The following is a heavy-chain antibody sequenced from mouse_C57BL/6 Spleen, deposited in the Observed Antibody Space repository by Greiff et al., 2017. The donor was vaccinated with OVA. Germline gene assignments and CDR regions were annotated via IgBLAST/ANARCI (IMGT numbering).Heavy chain of an antibody. D-gene: IGHD2-3*01. CDR3: AREEEDGYNPFDN. V-gene: IGHV1-81*01. J-gene: IGHJ2*01. CDR2: IYPSSGNT. CDR1: GYTFTSYG. Sequence: QVQLQQSGAELARPGASVKLSCKASGYTFTSYGISWVKQRTGQGLEWIGEIYPSSGNTYYNEKFKGKATLTADKSSSTAYMELRSLPSEDSAVSISAREEEDGYNPFDNRGQGTTLTVSS.